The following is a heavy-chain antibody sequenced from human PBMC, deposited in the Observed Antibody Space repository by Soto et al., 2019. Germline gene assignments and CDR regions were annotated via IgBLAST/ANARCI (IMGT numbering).Heavy chain of an antibody. D-gene: IGHD3-3*01. CDR3: ARRRGAVYDFWSGYYTHWFDP. CDR1: GGSISSSSYY. Sequence: SETLSLTCTVSGGSISSSSYYWGWIRQPPGKGLEWIGSIYYSGSTYYNPSLKSRVTISVDTSKNQFSLKLSSVTAADTAVYYCARRRGAVYDFWSGYYTHWFDPWGQGTLVTVSS. J-gene: IGHJ5*02. V-gene: IGHV4-39*01. CDR2: IYYSGST.